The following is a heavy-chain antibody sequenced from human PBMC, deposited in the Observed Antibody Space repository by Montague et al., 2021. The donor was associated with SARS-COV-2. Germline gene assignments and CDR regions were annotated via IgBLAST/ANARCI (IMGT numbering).Heavy chain of an antibody. Sequence: SETLSLTCAVYGGSFSGYYWSWIRQPPGKGLEWIGEINHSGSTNYTPSLKSRVAISVDTSKNQLSLKLSSVTAADTAVYYCARGGGYYNYGLDVWGPGNPGHRLL. J-gene: IGHJ6*02. CDR1: GGSFSGYY. CDR3: ARGGGYYNYGLDV. D-gene: IGHD3-22*01. CDR2: INHSGST. V-gene: IGHV4-34*01.